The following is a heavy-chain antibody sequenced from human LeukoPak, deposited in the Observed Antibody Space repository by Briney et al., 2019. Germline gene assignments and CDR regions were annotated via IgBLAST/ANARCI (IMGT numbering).Heavy chain of an antibody. CDR1: GYTLTELS. Sequence: ASVKVSCKVSGYTLTELSMHWVRQAPGKGLEWMGGFDPEDGGTIYAQKFQGRVTMTEDTSTDTAYMELSSLRSEDTAVYYCATGPRIQLWLLGYYYMDVWGKGTTVTVSS. CDR2: FDPEDGGT. V-gene: IGHV1-24*01. J-gene: IGHJ6*03. D-gene: IGHD5-18*01. CDR3: ATGPRIQLWLLGYYYMDV.